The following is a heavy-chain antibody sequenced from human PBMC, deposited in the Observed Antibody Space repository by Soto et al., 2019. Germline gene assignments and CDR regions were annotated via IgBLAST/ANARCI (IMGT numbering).Heavy chain of an antibody. CDR3: ASWYYYDSSGYNNWFDP. D-gene: IGHD3-22*01. CDR1: GGTFSSYA. Sequence: SVKFSGKASGGTFSSYAISWVRHAPGQGLEWMGGIIPIFGTANYAQKFQGRVTITADESTSTAYMELSSLRSEDTAVYYCASWYYYDSSGYNNWFDPWGQGTLVTVSS. CDR2: IIPIFGTA. V-gene: IGHV1-69*13. J-gene: IGHJ5*02.